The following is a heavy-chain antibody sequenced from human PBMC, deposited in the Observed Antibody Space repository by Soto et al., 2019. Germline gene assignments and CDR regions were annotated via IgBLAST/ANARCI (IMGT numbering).Heavy chain of an antibody. CDR1: GGSISSGGYS. Sequence: QLQLQESGSGLVKPSQTLSLTCAVSGGSISSGGYSWSWIRQPPGKGLEWIGYIYHSGNTYYNPSLKRRVTISVDRSKNQFSLTLSSVTAAATAVYYCARGPPHHYWGQGTLVTVSS. CDR3: ARGPPHHY. J-gene: IGHJ4*02. V-gene: IGHV4-30-2*01. CDR2: IYHSGNT.